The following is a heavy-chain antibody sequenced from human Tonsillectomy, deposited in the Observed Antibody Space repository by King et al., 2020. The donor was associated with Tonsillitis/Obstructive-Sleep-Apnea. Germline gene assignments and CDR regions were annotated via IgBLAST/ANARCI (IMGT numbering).Heavy chain of an antibody. Sequence: EVQLVESGGGLVQPGGSLRLSCAASGFTISSRVVTWVRQAPGKGLDWVSSITNNAGKTYYADSVMGRFTISRDESTNTLYLQMNSLRVEDTAVYYCAKDHESSGWPVFDSWGQGTLVTVSS. CDR2: ITNNAGKT. CDR3: AKDHESSGWPVFDS. J-gene: IGHJ4*02. D-gene: IGHD3-22*01. CDR1: GFTISSRV. V-gene: IGHV3-23*04.